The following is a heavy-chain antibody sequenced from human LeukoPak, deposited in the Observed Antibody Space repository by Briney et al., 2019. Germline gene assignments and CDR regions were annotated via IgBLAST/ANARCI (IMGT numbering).Heavy chain of an antibody. V-gene: IGHV1-18*01. Sequence: ASVKVSCKASGYTFTSYGISWVRQAPGQGLEWMGWISAYNGNTNYAQKLQGRVTMTTDTSTSTAYMELRSLRSDDTAVYYCARVGLPRVRGVNITGHYYYGMDVWGQGTTVTVSS. J-gene: IGHJ6*02. D-gene: IGHD3-10*01. CDR3: ARVGLPRVRGVNITGHYYYGMDV. CDR1: GYTFTSYG. CDR2: ISAYNGNT.